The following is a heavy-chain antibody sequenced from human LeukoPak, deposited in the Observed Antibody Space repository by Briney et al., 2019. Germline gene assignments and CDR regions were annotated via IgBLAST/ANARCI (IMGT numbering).Heavy chain of an antibody. CDR1: GYTFTSYY. CDR3: ARSYCSSTSCYESWFDP. CDR2: INPSGGST. D-gene: IGHD2-2*01. Sequence: ASVKVSCKASGYTFTSYYMHWVRQAPGQGLEWMGIINPSGGSTSYAQKFQGRVTMTRDTSTSTVYMELSSLRSEDTAVYYCARSYCSSTSCYESWFDPWGQGTLVTVSS. J-gene: IGHJ5*02. V-gene: IGHV1-46*01.